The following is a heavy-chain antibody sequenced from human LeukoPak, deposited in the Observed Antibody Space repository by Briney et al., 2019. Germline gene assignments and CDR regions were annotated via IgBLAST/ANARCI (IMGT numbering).Heavy chain of an antibody. CDR3: ARGRGVWGSYRSKRFDP. CDR2: INPSGGST. J-gene: IGHJ5*02. V-gene: IGHV1-46*03. Sequence: ASVKVSCKASGHTFTSYYMHWVRQAPGQGLERMGIINPSGGSTSYAQKFQGRVTMTRDTSTSTVYMELSSLRSEDTAVYYCARGRGVWGSYRSKRFDPWGQGTLVTVSS. CDR1: GHTFTSYY. D-gene: IGHD3-16*02.